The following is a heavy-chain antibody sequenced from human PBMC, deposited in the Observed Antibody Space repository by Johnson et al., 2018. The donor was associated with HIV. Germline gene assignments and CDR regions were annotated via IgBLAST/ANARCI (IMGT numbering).Heavy chain of an antibody. Sequence: QVQLVESGGALVQPGGSLRLSCVASGFTFSSYGMHWVRQAPGKGLEWVAVISYDGSNKYYADSVKGRFTISRDNSKNTLYLQMNSLRAEDTAVYYCAKVIAAAGYDAFDIWGQGTMVTVSS. CDR2: ISYDGSNK. V-gene: IGHV3-30*19. J-gene: IGHJ3*02. CDR3: AKVIAAAGYDAFDI. D-gene: IGHD6-13*01. CDR1: GFTFSSYG.